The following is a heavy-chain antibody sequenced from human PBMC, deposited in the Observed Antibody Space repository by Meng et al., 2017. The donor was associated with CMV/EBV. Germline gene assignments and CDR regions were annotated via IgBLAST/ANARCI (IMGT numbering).Heavy chain of an antibody. D-gene: IGHD6-13*01. CDR1: GGSISSSSYY. Sequence: ESLKISCTVSGGSISSSSYYWGWIRQPPGKGLEWIGSIYYSGSTYYNPSLKSRVTISVDTSKNQFSLKLSSVTAADTAVYYCARDRWVSSWGYYYGMDVWGQGTTVTVSS. CDR3: ARDRWVSSWGYYYGMDV. CDR2: IYYSGST. V-gene: IGHV4-39*07. J-gene: IGHJ6*02.